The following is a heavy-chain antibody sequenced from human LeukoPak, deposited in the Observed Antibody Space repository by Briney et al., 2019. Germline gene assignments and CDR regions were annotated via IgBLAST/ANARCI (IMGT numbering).Heavy chain of an antibody. CDR2: ISAYSGNT. J-gene: IGHJ4*02. CDR1: GYTFTSYD. Sequence: ASVKVSCKASGYTFTSYDINWVRQAPGQGLEWMGWISAYSGNTNYVQKFQGRVTMTTDTSTSTAYMELRSLRSDDTAVYYCARGVFTTVSTPGYWGQGTLVTVSS. CDR3: ARGVFTTVSTPGY. V-gene: IGHV1-18*01. D-gene: IGHD4-17*01.